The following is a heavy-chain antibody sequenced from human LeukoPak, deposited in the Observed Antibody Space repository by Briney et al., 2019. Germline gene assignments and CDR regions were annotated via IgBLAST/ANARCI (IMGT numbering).Heavy chain of an antibody. J-gene: IGHJ4*01. Sequence: SGGSLRLSCAASGFTFSTYAMSWVRQAPGKGLEWVSGITPSGSSAYHADSVKGRFSISRDNSKNTLYLQMNSLRAEDTAVYYCAKDVPLATTGYSYFDNWGQGTLVTVSS. CDR3: AKDVPLATTGYSYFDN. CDR1: GFTFSTYA. CDR2: ITPSGSSA. V-gene: IGHV3-23*01. D-gene: IGHD3-9*01.